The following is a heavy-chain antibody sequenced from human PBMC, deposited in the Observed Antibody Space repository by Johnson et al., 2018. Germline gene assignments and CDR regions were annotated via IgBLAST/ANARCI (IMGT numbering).Heavy chain of an antibody. CDR2: IIPILGIA. V-gene: IGHV1-69*04. CDR3: ARGRRRVDIVATGPYYYYMDV. Sequence: QVQLVQSGAEVKKPGSSVKVSCKASGGTFSSYTISWVRQAPGQGLEWMGRIIPILGIANYAQKFQGRVTITADKSTSTAYMELSSRRSEDTAVDYCARGRRRVDIVATGPYYYYMDVWGKGTTVTVSS. D-gene: IGHD5-12*01. J-gene: IGHJ6*03. CDR1: GGTFSSYT.